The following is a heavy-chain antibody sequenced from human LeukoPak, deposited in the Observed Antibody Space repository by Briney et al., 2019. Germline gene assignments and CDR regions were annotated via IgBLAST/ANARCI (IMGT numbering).Heavy chain of an antibody. CDR3: ARYQWGGYYGMDV. CDR1: GFTFSSYA. V-gene: IGHV3-23*01. CDR2: ISGGADGT. Sequence: GGSLRLSCAASGFTFSSYAMSWVRQAPGKGLGWVSAISGGADGTYYADSVKGRFTISRDNSKNTLYLEMNSLRAEDTAVYYCARYQWGGYYGMDVWGQGTTVTVSS. J-gene: IGHJ6*02. D-gene: IGHD6-19*01.